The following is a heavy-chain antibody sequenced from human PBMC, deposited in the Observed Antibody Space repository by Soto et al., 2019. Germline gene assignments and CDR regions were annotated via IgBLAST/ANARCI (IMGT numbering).Heavy chain of an antibody. J-gene: IGHJ3*01. CDR1: GFTFSSYS. Sequence: EVQLLESGGDLVQAGGSLRLSCAASGFTFSSYSMNWVRQAPGKGREWLSVISSGGATTYYADSVKGRFTISRDNSKITLYLQMTSLSAEETAVYYCAKDRRQFLNKGTFVLWGHGTMVTVSS. CDR3: AKDRRQFLNKGTFVL. D-gene: IGHD4-4*01. CDR2: ISSGGATT. V-gene: IGHV3-23*01.